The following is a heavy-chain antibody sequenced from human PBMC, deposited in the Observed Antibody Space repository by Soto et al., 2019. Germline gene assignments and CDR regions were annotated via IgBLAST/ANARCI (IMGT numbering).Heavy chain of an antibody. Sequence: GGSLSLSCAASGFTFSSYGMHWVRQAPGKGLEWVAVISYDGSNKYYADSVKGRFTISRDNSKNTLYLQMNSLRAEDTAVFYCAKDQISEKVADLDYWGQGTLVTVSS. J-gene: IGHJ4*02. CDR3: AKDQISEKVADLDY. CDR1: GFTFSSYG. V-gene: IGHV3-30*18. CDR2: ISYDGSNK. D-gene: IGHD2-15*01.